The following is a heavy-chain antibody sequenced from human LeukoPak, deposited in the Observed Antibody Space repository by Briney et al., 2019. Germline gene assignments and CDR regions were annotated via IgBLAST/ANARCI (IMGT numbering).Heavy chain of an antibody. CDR3: ARDQEGFDY. J-gene: IGHJ4*02. CDR1: RYTFTNNY. V-gene: IGHV1-46*04. CDR2: IYPRDGST. Sequence: ASVKVSCKASRYTFTNNYIHWVRQAPGQGLDWMGMIYPRDGSTSYAQKLQGRVTVTRDTSTSTVHMELSGLRSEDTAVYYCARDQEGFDYWGQGTLVTVSS.